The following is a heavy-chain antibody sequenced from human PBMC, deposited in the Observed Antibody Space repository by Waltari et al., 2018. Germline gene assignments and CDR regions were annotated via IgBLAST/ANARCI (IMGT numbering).Heavy chain of an antibody. CDR2: IYPGDSDT. D-gene: IGHD3-22*01. CDR3: ARQGTYYYDSSGPDY. V-gene: IGHV5-51*01. Sequence: EVQLVQSGAEVKKPGESLKISCKGSGYSFTSDWIGGVRQMPGKGLEWMGIIYPGDSDTRYSPSFQGQVTISADKSISTAYLQWSSLKASDTAMYYCARQGTYYYDSSGPDYWGQGTLVTVSS. J-gene: IGHJ4*02. CDR1: GYSFTSDW.